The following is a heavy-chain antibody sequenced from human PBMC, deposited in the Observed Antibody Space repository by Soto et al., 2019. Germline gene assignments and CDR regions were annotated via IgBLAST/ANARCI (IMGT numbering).Heavy chain of an antibody. V-gene: IGHV4-59*01. CDR3: ARGRINYYYGMDV. CDR1: GGSISIYY. D-gene: IGHD2-15*01. Sequence: SETLSLTCIVSGGSISIYYWSWIRQPPGKGLEWIGYIYYSGSTNYNPSLKSRVTISVDTSKNQFSLKLSSVTAADTAVYYCARGRINYYYGMDVWGQGTTVTVSS. CDR2: IYYSGST. J-gene: IGHJ6*02.